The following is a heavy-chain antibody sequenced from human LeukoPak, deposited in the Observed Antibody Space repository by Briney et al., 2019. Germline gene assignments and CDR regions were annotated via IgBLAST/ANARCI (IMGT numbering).Heavy chain of an antibody. CDR3: ARGYCGNGSCYSAY. J-gene: IGHJ4*02. CDR2: INQSGNT. Sequence: SETLSLTCAVYGESFSGYYWSWIRQTPGKGLEWIGKIHHNGSPEINQSGNTNYNPSLKSRVTISVDTSKNQFSLKVNSVTAADTAVYYCARGYCGNGSCYSAYWGQGTLVTVSP. V-gene: IGHV4-34*01. CDR1: GESFSGYY. D-gene: IGHD2-15*01.